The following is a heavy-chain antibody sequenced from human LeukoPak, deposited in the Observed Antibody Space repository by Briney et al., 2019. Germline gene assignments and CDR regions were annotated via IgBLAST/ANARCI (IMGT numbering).Heavy chain of an antibody. CDR2: ISRSSGTI. Sequence: GGSLRLSCAASRFIFSTYSMNWVRQAPGKGLQWVSYISRSSGTIHYADSVKGRFTISRDNAKNSLYLQMNSLTAEDTAVYYCARDMGAFDIWGQGTMVTVSS. D-gene: IGHD3-10*01. CDR3: ARDMGAFDI. V-gene: IGHV3-48*04. CDR1: RFIFSTYS. J-gene: IGHJ3*02.